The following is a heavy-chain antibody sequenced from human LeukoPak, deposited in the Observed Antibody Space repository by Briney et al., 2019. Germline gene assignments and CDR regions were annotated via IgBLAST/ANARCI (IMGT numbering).Heavy chain of an antibody. CDR1: GGSFSGYY. CDR2: INHSGST. D-gene: IGHD3-22*01. J-gene: IGHJ4*02. CDR3: ARHKYAYYYDSSGYLDY. Sequence: SETLSLTCAVYGGSFSGYYWSWIRQPPGKGLEWIGEINHSGSTNYNPSLKSRVTISVDTSKKQFSLKLSSVTAADTAVYYCARHKYAYYYDSSGYLDYWGQGTLVTVSS. V-gene: IGHV4-34*01.